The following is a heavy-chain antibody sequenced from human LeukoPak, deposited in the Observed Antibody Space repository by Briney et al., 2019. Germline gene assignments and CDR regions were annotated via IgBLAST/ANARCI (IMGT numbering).Heavy chain of an antibody. CDR1: GFTFSSYW. J-gene: IGHJ4*02. CDR2: IKQDESER. V-gene: IGHV3-7*01. Sequence: PGGSLRLSCAASGFTFSSYWMSWVRQAPGKGLEWVANIKQDESERYYVDSVKGRFTISRDNAKNSLYLQMNSLRAEDTAVYYCARVCGFWPKYHFDHWGQGTLVTVSS. D-gene: IGHD2-21*01. CDR3: ARVCGFWPKYHFDH.